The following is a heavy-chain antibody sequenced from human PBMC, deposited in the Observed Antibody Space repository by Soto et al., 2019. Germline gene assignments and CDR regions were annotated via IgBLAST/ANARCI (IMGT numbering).Heavy chain of an antibody. CDR2: ISSSSTYI. D-gene: IGHD6-13*01. CDR3: AKEGPGSSNWYVDS. Sequence: GGSLRLSCAASGFTFSDYYMSWIRQALGKGLEWLSYISSSSTYINYADSVKGRFTISRDNTKKSLYLQMNRLRAEDTAVYYCAKEGPGSSNWYVDSWGQGTLVTLS. V-gene: IGHV3-11*05. J-gene: IGHJ4*02. CDR1: GFTFSDYY.